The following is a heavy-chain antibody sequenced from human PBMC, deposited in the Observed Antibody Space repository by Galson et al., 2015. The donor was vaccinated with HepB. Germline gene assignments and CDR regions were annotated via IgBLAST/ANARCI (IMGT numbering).Heavy chain of an antibody. CDR1: GFTFDDYA. Sequence: SLRLSCAASGFTFDDYAMHWVRQAPGKGLEWVSGISWNSGSIGYADSVKGRFTISRDNAKNSLYLQMNSLRAEDTALYYCAKASRGGYNDNWFDPWGQGTLVTVSS. CDR3: AKASRGGYNDNWFDP. D-gene: IGHD5-24*01. V-gene: IGHV3-9*01. J-gene: IGHJ5*02. CDR2: ISWNSGSI.